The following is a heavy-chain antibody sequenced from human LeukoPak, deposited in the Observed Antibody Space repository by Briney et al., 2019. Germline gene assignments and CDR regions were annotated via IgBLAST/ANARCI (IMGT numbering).Heavy chain of an antibody. CDR3: AKDRKYCSSTRCPFYFDY. J-gene: IGHJ4*02. D-gene: IGHD2-2*01. CDR1: EFTFSSYA. CDR2: ISGSGGST. Sequence: PGGSLRLSCAASEFTFSSYAMSWVRQAPGKGLEWVSAISGSGGSTYYADSVKGRFTISRDNSKNTLYLQMNSLRAEDTAVYYCAKDRKYCSSTRCPFYFDYWGQGTLVTVSS. V-gene: IGHV3-23*01.